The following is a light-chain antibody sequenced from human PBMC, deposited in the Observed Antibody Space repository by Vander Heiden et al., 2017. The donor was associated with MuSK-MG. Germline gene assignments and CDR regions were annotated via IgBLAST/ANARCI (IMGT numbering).Light chain of an antibody. CDR2: KAL. V-gene: IGKV1-5*03. J-gene: IGKJ1*01. CDR3: QHYTTWT. Sequence: DIQMTQSPSTLSASVGDRVTITCRASQSISSWLAWYQQKPGNAPKLLIYKALSLESGVQLRFSGSGSGTEFTLTSSRPQNDDFETYYLQHYTTWTFGQGTKVEIK. CDR1: QSISSW.